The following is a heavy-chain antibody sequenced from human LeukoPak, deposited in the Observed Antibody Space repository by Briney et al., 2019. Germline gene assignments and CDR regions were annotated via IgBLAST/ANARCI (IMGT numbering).Heavy chain of an antibody. D-gene: IGHD6-13*01. CDR2: INPSTGGT. CDR3: AKVPPSITAAGNWLGP. CDR1: GYTFTGYY. Sequence: GASVKVSCKASGYTFTGYYIHWVRQAPGQGLEWMGRINPSTGGTDYAQKFQGRVTMTRDTSTTTAYMELSRLTSDDTAIYYCAKVPPSITAAGNWLGPWGQGALVTVSS. V-gene: IGHV1-2*06. J-gene: IGHJ5*02.